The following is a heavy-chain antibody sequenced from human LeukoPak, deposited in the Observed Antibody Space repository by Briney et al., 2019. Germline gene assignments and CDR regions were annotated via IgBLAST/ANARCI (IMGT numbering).Heavy chain of an antibody. Sequence: PGGSLRLSCAASGFTFSSYWMHWVRQAPGRGLVWVSRISSDGSSTIYADSAKGRFTISRDNAKNTLYLQMNSLRAEDTAVYYCARDWGGYGPTSHDYWGQGTLVTVSS. D-gene: IGHD3-16*01. J-gene: IGHJ4*02. CDR2: ISSDGSST. CDR1: GFTFSSYW. CDR3: ARDWGGYGPTSHDY. V-gene: IGHV3-74*01.